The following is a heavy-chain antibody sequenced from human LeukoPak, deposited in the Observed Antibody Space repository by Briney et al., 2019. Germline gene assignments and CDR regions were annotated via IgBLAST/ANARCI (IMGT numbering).Heavy chain of an antibody. CDR3: AKDSPFDVVVVVGKYKWFEP. D-gene: IGHD2-15*01. V-gene: IGHV4-39*07. J-gene: IGHJ5*02. CDR2: IYYSGST. CDR1: GGSISSSSYY. Sequence: SETLSLTCTVSGGSISSSSYYWGWIRQPPGKGLEWIGSIYYSGSTYYNPSLKSRVTISVDTSKNQFSLRLSSVTAADTAVYYCAKDSPFDVVVVVGKYKWFEPWGQGTLVTVSS.